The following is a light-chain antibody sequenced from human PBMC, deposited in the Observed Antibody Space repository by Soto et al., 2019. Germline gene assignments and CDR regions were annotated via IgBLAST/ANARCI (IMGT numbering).Light chain of an antibody. V-gene: IGLV2-23*01. CDR2: ADY. CDR3: CSSASRRHVV. J-gene: IGLJ2*01. CDR1: SSYVETYNI. Sequence: QSVLTQPASVSGSRGLSITISCTGTSSYVETYNIVSWYQHHPGEAPKLIIYADYKRPSGVSDRFYGSKSGNTASLTISGLQAEDEADYYCCSSASRRHVVFGAGTKLTVL.